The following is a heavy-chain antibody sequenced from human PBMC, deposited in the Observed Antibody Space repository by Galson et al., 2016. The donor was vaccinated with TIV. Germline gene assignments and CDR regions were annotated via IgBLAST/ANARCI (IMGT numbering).Heavy chain of an antibody. CDR2: IKSKSDAGTT. D-gene: IGHD5-12*01. CDR1: GFTFSKAW. J-gene: IGHJ4*02. CDR3: TTERSYGYNDH. V-gene: IGHV3-15*01. Sequence: SLRLSCAASGFTFSKAWMTWVRQAPGKGLEWVGRIKSKSDAGTTEYAAPVKGRFIISRDDSKGTLFLQRDSLRTEDTAMYYCTTERSYGYNDHWGQGTLVTVSS.